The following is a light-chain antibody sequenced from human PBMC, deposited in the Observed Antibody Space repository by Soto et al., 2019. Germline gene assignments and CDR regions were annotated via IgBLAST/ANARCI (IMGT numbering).Light chain of an antibody. CDR1: SSDVGGYKY. CDR2: EVN. Sequence: QSALTQPPSASGSPGQSVTISCTGTSSDVGGYKYVSWYQQHPGKAPKLMIFEVNKRPSGVPDSFSGSKSGNTASLTVSGLQAEDEADYYCSSYAGINNLCVFGTWTKLTVL. CDR3: SSYAGINNLCV. V-gene: IGLV2-8*01. J-gene: IGLJ1*01.